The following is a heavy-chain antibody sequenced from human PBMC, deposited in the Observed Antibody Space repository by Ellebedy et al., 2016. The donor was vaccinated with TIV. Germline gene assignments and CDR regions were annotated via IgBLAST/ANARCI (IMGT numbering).Heavy chain of an antibody. CDR1: GGPISSSNW. J-gene: IGHJ3*01. CDR3: ARAHDIAVAGTDAFDV. V-gene: IGHV4-4*02. D-gene: IGHD6-19*01. Sequence: MPSETLSLTCVVSGGPISSSNWWSWVRQPPGKGLEWIGEINHSGFTNYNPSLKSRVTISVDKSKNHFSLKMSSVTAADTAVYYCARAHDIAVAGTDAFDVWGQGTMVTVSS. CDR2: INHSGFT.